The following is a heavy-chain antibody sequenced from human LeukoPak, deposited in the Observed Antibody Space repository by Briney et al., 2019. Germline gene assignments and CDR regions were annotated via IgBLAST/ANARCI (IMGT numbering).Heavy chain of an antibody. CDR2: MSSDGSNE. V-gene: IGHV3-30-3*01. CDR1: GFNFVIYS. Sequence: GGSLRLSCAASGFNFVIYSMHWVRQAPGKGLEWVAVMSSDGSNEEYAKSVKGRFTISRDNSKNSLYLQMNSLRVEDTAVYYCARDQGGVRGLITPVSAYYYYGLDVWGQGTTVTVSS. J-gene: IGHJ6*02. D-gene: IGHD3-10*02. CDR3: ARDQGGVRGLITPVSAYYYYGLDV.